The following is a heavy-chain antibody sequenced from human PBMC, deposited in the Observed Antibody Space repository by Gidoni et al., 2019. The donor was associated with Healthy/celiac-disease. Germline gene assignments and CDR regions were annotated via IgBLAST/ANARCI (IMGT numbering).Heavy chain of an antibody. CDR2: ISAYNGNT. CDR3: ARDNADSGSYFPYYYYYGMDV. CDR1: GYTFTSYG. D-gene: IGHD1-26*01. Sequence: QVQLVQSGAEVKKPGASVKVSCKASGYTFTSYGISWVRQAPGQGLEWMGWISAYNGNTNYAQKLQGRVTMTTDTSTSTAYMELRSLRSDDTAVYYCARDNADSGSYFPYYYYYGMDVWGQGTTVTVSS. V-gene: IGHV1-18*04. J-gene: IGHJ6*02.